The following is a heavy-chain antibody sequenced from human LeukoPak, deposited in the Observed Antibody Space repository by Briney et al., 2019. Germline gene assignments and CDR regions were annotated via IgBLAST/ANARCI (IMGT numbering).Heavy chain of an antibody. V-gene: IGHV1-8*01. D-gene: IGHD3-10*01. Sequence: ASVKVSCKASGYTFTSYDINWVRQATGQGLEWMGWMNPNSGNTGYAQKFQGRVTMTRNTSISTAYMELSSLRSEDTAVYYCARWGNYYGSGSYGFDYWGQGTLVTVSS. J-gene: IGHJ4*02. CDR3: ARWGNYYGSGSYGFDY. CDR1: GYTFTSYD. CDR2: MNPNSGNT.